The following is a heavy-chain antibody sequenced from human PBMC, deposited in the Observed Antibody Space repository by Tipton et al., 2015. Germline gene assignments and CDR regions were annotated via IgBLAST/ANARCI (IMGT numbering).Heavy chain of an antibody. CDR3: AKDPDSGVGTAYFDS. CDR1: GFTFSDYY. V-gene: IGHV3-23*01. J-gene: IGHJ4*02. D-gene: IGHD4-23*01. CDR2: IGSNDGGS. Sequence: SLRLSCAASGFTFSDYYMSWIRQAPGKGLEWVSSIGSNDGGSYYADSVKGRFTTSRDYSKNTLYLQMNSLRADDTAVYYCAKDPDSGVGTAYFDSWGQGTLVTVSS.